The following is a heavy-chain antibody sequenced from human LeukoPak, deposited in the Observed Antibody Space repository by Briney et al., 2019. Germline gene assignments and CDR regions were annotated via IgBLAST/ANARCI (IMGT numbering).Heavy chain of an antibody. Sequence: GGSLRLSCAASGFTFSNAWMSWVRQAPGKGLEWVSAISGGGDDTHYADSVKGRFTISRDNSKDTLYLQMNSLRAEDTAIYYCAKDSLPGIAAAGTVYWGQGTLVTVSS. CDR3: AKDSLPGIAAAGTVY. D-gene: IGHD6-13*01. CDR2: ISGGGDDT. V-gene: IGHV3-23*01. J-gene: IGHJ4*02. CDR1: GFTFSNAW.